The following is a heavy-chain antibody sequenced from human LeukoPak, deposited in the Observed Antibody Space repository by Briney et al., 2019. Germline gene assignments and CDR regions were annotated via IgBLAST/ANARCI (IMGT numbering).Heavy chain of an antibody. D-gene: IGHD3-9*01. V-gene: IGHV3-11*01. J-gene: IGHJ6*02. CDR1: GFTFSDYN. Sequence: GGSLRLSCAASGFTFSDYNMNWVRQAPGKGLEWVSNITNSGSTIHYADSVRGRFTISRDNAKNSLYLQMNSLRAEDTAVYYCARSIGLTGGGVDVWGQGTTVTVSS. CDR2: ITNSGSTI. CDR3: ARSIGLTGGGVDV.